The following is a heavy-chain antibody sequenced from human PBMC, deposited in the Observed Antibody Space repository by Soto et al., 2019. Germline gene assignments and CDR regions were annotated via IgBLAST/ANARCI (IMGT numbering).Heavy chain of an antibody. D-gene: IGHD6-6*01. CDR1: GFTFSTFA. V-gene: IGHV3-23*01. Sequence: GGSLRLSCAASGFTFSTFAMAWVRQAPGKGLEWVSGISDSGGTRDYADSVKGRFTISRDNSKNTLYLQMNSLRADDAAVYFCANIEYSSSYLSGIAGYWGQGTLVTVSS. J-gene: IGHJ4*02. CDR2: ISDSGGTR. CDR3: ANIEYSSSYLSGIAGY.